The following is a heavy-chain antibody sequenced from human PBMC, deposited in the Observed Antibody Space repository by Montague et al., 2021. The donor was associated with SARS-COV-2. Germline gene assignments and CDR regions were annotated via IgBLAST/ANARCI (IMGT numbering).Heavy chain of an antibody. V-gene: IGHV3-9*01. D-gene: IGHD6-13*01. J-gene: IGHJ4*02. Sequence: SLRLSCAASGFTFDDYAMHWVRQAPGKGLEGVSGISWNSDSIDFAASVKGRFTISRDHAQNSLYLQMNSLRAEDTAFYYCARGETGYRTSWPDYWGQGTLVTVSS. CDR2: ISWNSDSI. CDR1: GFTFDDYA. CDR3: ARGETGYRTSWPDY.